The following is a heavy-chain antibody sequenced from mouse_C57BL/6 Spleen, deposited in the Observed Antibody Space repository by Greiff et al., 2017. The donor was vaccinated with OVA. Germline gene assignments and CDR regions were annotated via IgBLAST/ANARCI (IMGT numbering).Heavy chain of an antibody. CDR1: GYTFTSYW. D-gene: IGHD2-5*01. J-gene: IGHJ3*01. V-gene: IGHV1-55*01. CDR3: ASYYSNYVGFAY. Sequence: VQLQQSGAELVKPGASVKLSCKASGYTFTSYWITWVKQRPGQGLEWIGGIYPGSGSTNYNEKFKSKATLTVDTSSSTAYMQLSSLTSEDSAVYYCASYYSNYVGFAYWGQGTLVTVSA. CDR2: IYPGSGST.